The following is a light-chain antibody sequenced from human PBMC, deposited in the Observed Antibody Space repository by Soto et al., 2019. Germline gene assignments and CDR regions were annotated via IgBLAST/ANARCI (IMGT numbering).Light chain of an antibody. V-gene: IGKV3-20*01. CDR3: QQYGSSPT. J-gene: IGKJ1*01. CDR2: GAS. Sequence: ENVLTQSPGTLSLSPGERATLSCRASQSVSSSYLAWYQQKPGQAPRLLIYGASSRATGIPDRFSGSGSGTDFTLTISRLEPEDFAVYYCQQYGSSPTFGQGNKVDNK. CDR1: QSVSSSY.